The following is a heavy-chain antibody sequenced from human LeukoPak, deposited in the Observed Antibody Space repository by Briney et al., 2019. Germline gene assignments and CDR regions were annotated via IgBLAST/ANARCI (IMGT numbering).Heavy chain of an antibody. Sequence: NPGGSLRLSCAASGFTFSSYEMNWVRQAPGKGLEWVSSISSSSSYIYYADSVKGRFTISRDNAKNSLYLQMNSLRAEDTAVYYCARGPELRYFDWSDYWGQGTLVTVSS. CDR2: ISSSSSYI. V-gene: IGHV3-21*01. J-gene: IGHJ4*02. CDR1: GFTFSSYE. CDR3: ARGPELRYFDWSDY. D-gene: IGHD3-9*01.